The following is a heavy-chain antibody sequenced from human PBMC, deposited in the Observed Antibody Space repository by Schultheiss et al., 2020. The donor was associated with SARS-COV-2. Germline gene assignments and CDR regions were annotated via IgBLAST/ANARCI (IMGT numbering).Heavy chain of an antibody. CDR3: ARDGVRYFDWLSAGWFDP. D-gene: IGHD3-9*01. V-gene: IGHV6-1*01. CDR1: GDSVSSNSAA. Sequence: SQTLSLTCAISGDSVSSNSAAWNWIRQSPSRGLEWLGRTYYRSKWYNDYAVSVKSRITINPDTSKNQFSLQLNSVTPEDTAVYYCARDGVRYFDWLSAGWFDPWGQGTLVTVSS. J-gene: IGHJ5*02. CDR2: TYYRSKWYN.